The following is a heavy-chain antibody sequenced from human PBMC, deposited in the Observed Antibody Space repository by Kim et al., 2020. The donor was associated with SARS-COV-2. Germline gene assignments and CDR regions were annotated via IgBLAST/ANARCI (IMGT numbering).Heavy chain of an antibody. V-gene: IGHV3-23*01. CDR1: GFTFSTYA. J-gene: IGHJ4*02. Sequence: GGSLRLSCAASGFTFSTYAMSWVRQAPRKGLEWVSAISAGGTGTYYADSVKGRFTISRDNSKNTMYLQMNSLRAEDTAVYFCAGRRDGYNRWGQGTLVTV. D-gene: IGHD5-12*01. CDR3: AGRRDGYNR. CDR2: ISAGGTGT.